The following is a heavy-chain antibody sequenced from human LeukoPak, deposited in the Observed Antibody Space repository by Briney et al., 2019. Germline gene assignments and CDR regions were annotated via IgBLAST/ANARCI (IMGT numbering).Heavy chain of an antibody. Sequence: SETLSLTCTVSCGSISSYYGSWIRQPAGKGLEWIGRIYSSGSTNYNPSLKSRVTMSVDTSKNQFSLKLSSVTAADTAVYYCARAASSTGIFDYWGQGTLVTVSS. CDR3: ARAASSTGIFDY. CDR2: IYSSGST. V-gene: IGHV4-4*07. J-gene: IGHJ4*02. CDR1: CGSISSYY. D-gene: IGHD2-21*01.